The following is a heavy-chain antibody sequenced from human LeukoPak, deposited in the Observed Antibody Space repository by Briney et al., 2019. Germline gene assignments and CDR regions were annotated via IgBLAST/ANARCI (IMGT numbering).Heavy chain of an antibody. Sequence: SVKVSCKASGGTLSSYSISWVRQAPGQGLEWVGRIIPILGIANYAQKFQGRVTIPGDKSTSTAYMELSSLRSEDTAVYYCPDGYCSSTSCYAWRGDAFDIWGQGTMVTVSS. CDR1: GGTLSSYS. D-gene: IGHD2-2*01. CDR2: IIPILGIA. V-gene: IGHV1-69*02. J-gene: IGHJ3*02. CDR3: PDGYCSSTSCYAWRGDAFDI.